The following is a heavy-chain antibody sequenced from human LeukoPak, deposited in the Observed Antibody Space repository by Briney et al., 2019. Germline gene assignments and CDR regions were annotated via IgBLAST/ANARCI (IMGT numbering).Heavy chain of an antibody. J-gene: IGHJ4*02. CDR3: ALHSSGYSDFDY. Sequence: SVKVSCKASGGTFSSYAISWVRQAPGQGLEWMGGIIPIFGTANYAQKFQGKVTITTDESTSTAYMELSSLRSEDTAVYYCALHSSGYSDFDYWGQGTLITVSS. D-gene: IGHD3-22*01. CDR1: GGTFSSYA. V-gene: IGHV1-69*05. CDR2: IIPIFGTA.